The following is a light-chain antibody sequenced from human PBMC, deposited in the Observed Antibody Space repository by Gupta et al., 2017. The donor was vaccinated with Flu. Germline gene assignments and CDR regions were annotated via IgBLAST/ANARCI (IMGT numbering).Light chain of an antibody. Sequence: QSALTQPRPVSGSPGQSVTISCTGSNSDIGGYNYVSWYQHYPGKAPKLLIYDVTARPSGVPDRFSGSKSDNTASLTISGVQAEDEADYYCCSYAGSSTLIFGGGTKLTVL. CDR1: NSDIGGYNY. CDR3: CSYAGSSTLI. J-gene: IGLJ2*01. CDR2: DVT. V-gene: IGLV2-11*01.